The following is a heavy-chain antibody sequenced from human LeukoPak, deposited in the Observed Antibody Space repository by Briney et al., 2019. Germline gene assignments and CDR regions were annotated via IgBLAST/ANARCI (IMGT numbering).Heavy chain of an antibody. D-gene: IGHD5-12*01. Sequence: GGSLRLSCAASGFTFSDYYMSWIRQAPGKGLEWVSYISSSGSTIYYADSVKGRFTISRDNSKNTLYLQMNSLRAEDTAVYYCARDPSGPATTYYYYYYGMDVWGQGTTVTVSS. CDR1: GFTFSDYY. J-gene: IGHJ6*02. CDR3: ARDPSGPATTYYYYYYGMDV. V-gene: IGHV3-11*04. CDR2: ISSSGSTI.